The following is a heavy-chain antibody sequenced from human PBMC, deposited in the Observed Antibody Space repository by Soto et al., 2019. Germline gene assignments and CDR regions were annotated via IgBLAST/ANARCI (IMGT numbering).Heavy chain of an antibody. J-gene: IGHJ3*01. D-gene: IGHD5-18*01. CDR3: VKGDLDTAVVNSPDAFDS. Sequence: GGSLRLSCEASGFMFNDYGMHWVRQAPGKGLDWVAVISYDGDNKYYAQSVKGRFTISRDNSKNTLFLHMDSLRHEDTAVYHCVKGDLDTAVVNSPDAFDSWGQGTMVTVSS. CDR2: ISYDGDNK. V-gene: IGHV3-30*18. CDR1: GFMFNDYG.